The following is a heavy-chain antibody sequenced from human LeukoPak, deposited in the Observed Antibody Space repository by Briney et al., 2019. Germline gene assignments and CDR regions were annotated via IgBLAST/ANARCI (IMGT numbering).Heavy chain of an antibody. CDR1: GFTFSSYE. Sequence: GGSLRLSCAASGFTFSSYEMNWVRQAQGKGLEWVSYISSSGSTIYYADSVKGRFTISRYNAKNSLYLQMNSLRAEDTAVYYCARSPAESYCSGGSCPGYYFDYWGQGTLVTVSS. CDR2: ISSSGSTI. V-gene: IGHV3-48*03. J-gene: IGHJ4*02. D-gene: IGHD2-15*01. CDR3: ARSPAESYCSGGSCPGYYFDY.